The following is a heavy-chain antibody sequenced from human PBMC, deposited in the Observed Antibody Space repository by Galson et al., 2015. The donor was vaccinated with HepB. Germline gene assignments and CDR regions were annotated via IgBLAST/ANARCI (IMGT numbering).Heavy chain of an antibody. CDR3: ARGGETTTPLETIHDTLDI. CDR2: VDPSGGRS. Sequence: SVKVSCKASGSTFTSFYIHWVRQAPGQGLEWMGMVDPSGGRSTYAQQFRGRVTLTRDTSTTTISMELRSLTSDDTAVYLCARGGETTTPLETIHDTLDIWGQGTMVTVSP. V-gene: IGHV1-46*01. CDR1: GSTFTSFY. D-gene: IGHD3-16*01. J-gene: IGHJ3*02.